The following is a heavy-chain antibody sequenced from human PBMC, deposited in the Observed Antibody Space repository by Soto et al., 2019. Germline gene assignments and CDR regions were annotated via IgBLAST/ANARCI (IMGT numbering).Heavy chain of an antibody. CDR1: GFTFSSDG. J-gene: IGHJ6*02. Sequence: VGSLRLSCAASGFTFSSDGMHWVRQAPGKGLEWVAVISYDGSNKDYADSVKGRFTISRDNSKNTLYLQMNSLRPEDTAMYYCAKDIGSGYDYSPNSYGMDVWGQGTTVTVSS. CDR3: AKDIGSGYDYSPNSYGMDV. CDR2: ISYDGSNK. V-gene: IGHV3-30*18. D-gene: IGHD5-12*01.